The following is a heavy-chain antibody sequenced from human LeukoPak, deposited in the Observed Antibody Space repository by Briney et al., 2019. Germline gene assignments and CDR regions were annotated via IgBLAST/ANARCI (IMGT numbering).Heavy chain of an antibody. D-gene: IGHD3-3*01. Sequence: GGSLRLSCAASGFTLSSYEMNWVRQAPGKGLEWVSYISSSGSTIYYADSVKGRFTISRDNAKKSLYLQMNSLRTEDTAVYYCATLYYDFWSGWFDPWGQGTLVTVSS. J-gene: IGHJ5*02. V-gene: IGHV3-48*03. CDR3: ATLYYDFWSGWFDP. CDR1: GFTLSSYE. CDR2: ISSSGSTI.